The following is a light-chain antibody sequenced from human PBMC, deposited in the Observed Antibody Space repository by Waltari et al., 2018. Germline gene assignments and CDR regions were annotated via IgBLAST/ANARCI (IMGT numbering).Light chain of an antibody. CDR3: QQYHSLAT. CDR1: QNILDL. V-gene: IGKV1-5*03. J-gene: IGKJ1*01. CDR2: KAS. Sequence: DIRMTQSPSTLPASVGDRVTITCRASQNILDLLDWYQQRPGRAPKLLIYKASSLQSGVPSRFTGSGSGTEFSLTIVILQPDDFATYYCQQYHSLATFGQGTKVEI.